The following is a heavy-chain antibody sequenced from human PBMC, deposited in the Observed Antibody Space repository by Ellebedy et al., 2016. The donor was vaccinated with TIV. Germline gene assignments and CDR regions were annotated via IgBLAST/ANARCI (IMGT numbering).Heavy chain of an antibody. CDR2: IYSGGST. V-gene: IGHV3-53*01. CDR3: AGAVFY. J-gene: IGHJ4*02. Sequence: GGSLRLSXAVSGFTVSSNYMSWVRQAPGEGLEWVSIIYSGGSTNYADSVKGRFTISRDNSKNMLYLQMNSLRGEDTAVYYCAGAVFYWGQGTLVTVSS. CDR1: GFTVSSNY. D-gene: IGHD2-8*01.